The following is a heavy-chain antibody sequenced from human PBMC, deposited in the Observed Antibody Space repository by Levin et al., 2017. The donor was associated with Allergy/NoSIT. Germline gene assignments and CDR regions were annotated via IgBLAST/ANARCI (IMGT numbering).Heavy chain of an antibody. CDR3: ARDIDVDTATYGMDV. Sequence: SVKVSCKASGGTFSSYAISWVRQAPGQGLEWMGRIIPILGIANYAQKFQGRVTITADKSTSTAYMELSSLRSEDTAVYYCARDIDVDTATYGMDVWGQGTTVTVSS. D-gene: IGHD5-18*01. V-gene: IGHV1-69*04. CDR2: IIPILGIA. CDR1: GGTFSSYA. J-gene: IGHJ6*02.